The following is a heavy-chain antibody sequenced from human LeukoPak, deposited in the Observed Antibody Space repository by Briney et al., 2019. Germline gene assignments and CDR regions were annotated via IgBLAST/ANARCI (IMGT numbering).Heavy chain of an antibody. CDR2: IKSKTDGGTT. CDR1: GFTFSNAW. V-gene: IGHV3-15*01. J-gene: IGHJ4*02. Sequence: PGGSLRLSCAASGFTFSNAWMSWVRQAPGKGLEWVGRIKSKTDGGTTDYAAPVKGRFTISRDDSKNTLYLQMNSLKTEDTAVYYCTKSSYYGSGSTPDYWGQGTLVTVSS. D-gene: IGHD3-10*01. CDR3: TKSSYYGSGSTPDY.